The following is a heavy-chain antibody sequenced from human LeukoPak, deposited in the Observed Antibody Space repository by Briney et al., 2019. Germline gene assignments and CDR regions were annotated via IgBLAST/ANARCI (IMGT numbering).Heavy chain of an antibody. Sequence: GGSLRLSCAASGFTFSSYWMHRVRQAPGKGLVWVSRINSDGSSTSYADSVKGRFTISRDNAKNTLYLQMNSLRAEDTAVYYCARDQSSGWYPHWFDPWGQGTLVTVCS. V-gene: IGHV3-74*01. CDR2: INSDGSST. CDR3: ARDQSSGWYPHWFDP. D-gene: IGHD6-19*01. J-gene: IGHJ5*02. CDR1: GFTFSSYW.